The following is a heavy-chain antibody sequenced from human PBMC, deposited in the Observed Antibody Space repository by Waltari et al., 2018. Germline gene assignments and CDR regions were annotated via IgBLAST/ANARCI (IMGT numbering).Heavy chain of an antibody. D-gene: IGHD1-26*01. Sequence: EVQVLESGGGLVQPGGSLRLSCAASGLTFSSYAVNWVRQTPAKGLEWVSVISGVVDSTSYADFVEGRFVIFRDNSKKTVFLQMNSLRAEDTAVYYCVAGRSWGQGTLVTVSS. V-gene: IGHV3-23*01. CDR3: VAGRS. CDR1: GLTFSSYA. CDR2: ISGVVDST. J-gene: IGHJ4*02.